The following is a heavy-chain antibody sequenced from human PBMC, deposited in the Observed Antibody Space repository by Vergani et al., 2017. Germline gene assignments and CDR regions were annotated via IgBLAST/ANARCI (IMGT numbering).Heavy chain of an antibody. V-gene: IGHV1-2*02. CDR3: ARDPAERGAYCGGDCYDNY. Sequence: QVQLVQSGAEVKKPGSSVKVSCKASGGTFSSYAISWVRQAPGQGLEWMGWINPNSGGTNYAQKFQGRVTMTRDTSISTAYMELSRLRSDDTAVYYCARDPAERGAYCGGDCYDNYWGQGTLVTVSS. J-gene: IGHJ4*02. CDR1: GGTFSSYA. CDR2: INPNSGGT. D-gene: IGHD2-21*02.